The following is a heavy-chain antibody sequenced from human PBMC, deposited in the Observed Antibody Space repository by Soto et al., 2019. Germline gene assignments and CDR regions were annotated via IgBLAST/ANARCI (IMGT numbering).Heavy chain of an antibody. D-gene: IGHD6-6*01. J-gene: IGHJ5*02. CDR1: GGSISSGGYY. V-gene: IGHV4-31*03. CDR2: IYYSGST. Sequence: PSETLSLTCTVSGGSISSGGYYWSWIRQHPGKGLEWIGYIYYSGSTYYNPSLKSRVTISVDTSKNQFSLKLSSVTAADTAVYYCARGIAARPRWFDPWGQGTLATVSS. CDR3: ARGIAARPRWFDP.